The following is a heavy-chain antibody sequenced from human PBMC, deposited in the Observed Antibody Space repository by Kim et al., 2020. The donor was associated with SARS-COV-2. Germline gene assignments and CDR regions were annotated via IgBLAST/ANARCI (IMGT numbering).Heavy chain of an antibody. D-gene: IGHD6-13*01. CDR2: IDYSGST. CDR3: ARHRRPTRITATGIYLDGMDV. J-gene: IGHJ6*02. Sequence: SETLSLTCAISVGSISSKTYYWGWIRQPPGKGLEWIGNIDYSGSTYYNPSLKGRVAIFVDTTRNQFSLKLTSVTAADTALYFCARHRRPTRITATGIYLDGMDVWGQGTTVTVSS. CDR1: VGSISSKTYY. V-gene: IGHV4-39*01.